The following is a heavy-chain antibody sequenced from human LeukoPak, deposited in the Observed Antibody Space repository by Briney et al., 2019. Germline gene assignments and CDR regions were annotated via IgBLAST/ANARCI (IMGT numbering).Heavy chain of an antibody. CDR2: ISGSGGST. V-gene: IGHV3-23*01. J-gene: IGHJ1*01. D-gene: IGHD3-22*01. Sequence: GGSLRLXCAASGFTYSSYAMSWVRLAPGKGLEWVSAISGSGGSTYYADSVKGRFTISRDNSKNTLYLQMNSLRAEDTAVYYCAKEYYYDSSGYYYPRAEYFQHWGQGTLVTVSS. CDR1: GFTYSSYA. CDR3: AKEYYYDSSGYYYPRAEYFQH.